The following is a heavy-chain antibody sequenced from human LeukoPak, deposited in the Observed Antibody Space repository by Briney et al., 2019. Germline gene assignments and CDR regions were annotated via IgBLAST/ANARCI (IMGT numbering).Heavy chain of an antibody. CDR2: ISSSSAYI. J-gene: IGHJ4*02. D-gene: IGHD6-19*01. V-gene: IGHV3-21*01. CDR1: GFTFSSYI. Sequence: GGSLRLSCAASGFTFSSYIMNWVRQAPGKGPEWVSSISSSSAYIYYADSVKGRFTISRNNAKSSLFLQMNSLRDEDTAVYYCATSSIALAGTVDYWGQGTLVIVSS. CDR3: ATSSIALAGTVDY.